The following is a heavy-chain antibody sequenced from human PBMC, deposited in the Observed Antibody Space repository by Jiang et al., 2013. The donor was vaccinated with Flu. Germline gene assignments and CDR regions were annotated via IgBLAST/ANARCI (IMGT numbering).Heavy chain of an antibody. Sequence: QLLESGGGLVQPGGSLRLSCAASGFTFSSNAMSWVRQAPGRGLEWVSGISGGGGSTYYADSVKGRFTISRDNSKNTLYLQMNSLRAEDTAVYYCAKGSCSSTSCSTFDYWGQGTLVTVSS. V-gene: IGHV3-23*01. CDR3: AKGSCSSTSCSTFDY. CDR2: ISGGGGST. J-gene: IGHJ4*02. D-gene: IGHD2-2*02. CDR1: GFTFSSNA.